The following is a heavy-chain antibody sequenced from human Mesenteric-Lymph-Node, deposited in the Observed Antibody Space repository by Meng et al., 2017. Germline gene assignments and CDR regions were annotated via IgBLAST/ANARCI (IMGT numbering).Heavy chain of an antibody. Sequence: GGSLRLSCAASGFTFSSYAMSWVRQAPGKGLEWVSAISGSGGSTYYADSVKGRFTISRDNSKNTLYLQMNSLRAEDTAVYYCAGYCSGGSCYSGFDYWGQGTLVTVSS. CDR3: AGYCSGGSCYSGFDY. V-gene: IGHV3-23*01. CDR1: GFTFSSYA. D-gene: IGHD2-15*01. J-gene: IGHJ4*02. CDR2: ISGSGGST.